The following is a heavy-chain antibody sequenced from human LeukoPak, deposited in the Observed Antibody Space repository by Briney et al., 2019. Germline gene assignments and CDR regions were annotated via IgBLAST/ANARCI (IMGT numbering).Heavy chain of an antibody. CDR1: GLTFSSHW. Sequence: GGSLRLSCAASGLTFSSHWMHWVRQAPGKGLVWVSRITNDGSSTTYADSVKGRFTISRDNAKNTLYLQMNSLRAEDTAVYYCAIIAAAGDLDYWGQGTLVTVSS. CDR2: ITNDGSST. J-gene: IGHJ4*02. D-gene: IGHD6-13*01. V-gene: IGHV3-74*01. CDR3: AIIAAAGDLDY.